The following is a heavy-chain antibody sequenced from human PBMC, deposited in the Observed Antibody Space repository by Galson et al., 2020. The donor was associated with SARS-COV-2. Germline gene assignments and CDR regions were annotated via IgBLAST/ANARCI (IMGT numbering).Heavy chain of an antibody. Sequence: GGSLRLSCAASGFTFSSYAMSWVRQAPGKGLEWVSAISGSGGSTYYADSVKGRFTISRDNSKNTLYLQMNSLRAEDTAVYYCAKAYYYGSRRYPDNWFDPWGQGTLVTVSS. CDR1: GFTFSSYA. J-gene: IGHJ5*02. CDR2: ISGSGGST. CDR3: AKAYYYGSRRYPDNWFDP. D-gene: IGHD3-10*01. V-gene: IGHV3-23*01.